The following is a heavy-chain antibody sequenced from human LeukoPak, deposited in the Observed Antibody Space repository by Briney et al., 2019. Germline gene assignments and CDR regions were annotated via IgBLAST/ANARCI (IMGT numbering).Heavy chain of an antibody. Sequence: PGGSLRLSCAASGFTFSSYWMHWVRQAPGKGLVWVSRINSDASTTSYADSVKGRFTISRDNAENTLHLQMNSLRAEDTAVYYCTRVAGSGSVDWGQGTLVTVSS. V-gene: IGHV3-74*01. CDR2: INSDASTT. D-gene: IGHD1-26*01. J-gene: IGHJ4*02. CDR1: GFTFSSYW. CDR3: TRVAGSGSVD.